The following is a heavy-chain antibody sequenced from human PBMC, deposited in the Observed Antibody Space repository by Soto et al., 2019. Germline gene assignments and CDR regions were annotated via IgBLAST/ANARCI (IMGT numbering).Heavy chain of an antibody. CDR1: GGSISSSSYY. Sequence: SETLSLTCTVSGGSISSSSYYWGWIRQPPGKGLEWIGSIYYSGSTYYNPSLKSRVTISVDTSKNQFSLKLSSVTAADTAVYYCARHPDTIAAAAFDIWGQGTMVTVSS. J-gene: IGHJ3*02. CDR3: ARHPDTIAAAAFDI. D-gene: IGHD6-13*01. V-gene: IGHV4-39*01. CDR2: IYYSGST.